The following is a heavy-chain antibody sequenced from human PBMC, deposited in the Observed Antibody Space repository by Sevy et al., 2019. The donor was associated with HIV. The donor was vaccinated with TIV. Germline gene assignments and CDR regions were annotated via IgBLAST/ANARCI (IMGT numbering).Heavy chain of an antibody. V-gene: IGHV4-61*02. Sequence: SETLSLTCTFSGGSISSDSYYWSWIRQPAGKGLEWIGRIYISGNTNYNPSLKSRVTISVDTSKNQFSLKVTSVTAADTAVYYCAAAAAQRGNWFDPWGQGTLVTVSS. CDR3: AAAAAQRGNWFDP. CDR1: GGSISSDSYY. CDR2: IYISGNT. D-gene: IGHD6-13*01. J-gene: IGHJ5*02.